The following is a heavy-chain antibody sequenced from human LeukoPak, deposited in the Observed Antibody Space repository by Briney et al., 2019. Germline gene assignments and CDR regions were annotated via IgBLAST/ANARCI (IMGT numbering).Heavy chain of an antibody. Sequence: SETLSLTCTVSGDSIDNQFWNWIRQPPGKSLEWIGYIYSTGRTHYNSSLKSRVTLSADTSKNQFSLTLTSVTPADTAVYYCAKNPYDIMTGGLNWFDPWGQGIQVTVSS. J-gene: IGHJ5*02. CDR2: IYSTGRT. V-gene: IGHV4-59*08. CDR1: GDSIDNQF. D-gene: IGHD3-9*01. CDR3: AKNPYDIMTGGLNWFDP.